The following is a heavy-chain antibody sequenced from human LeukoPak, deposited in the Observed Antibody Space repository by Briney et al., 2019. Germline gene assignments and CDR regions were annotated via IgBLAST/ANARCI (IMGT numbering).Heavy chain of an antibody. CDR2: INQDGSDK. Sequence: PGGSLRLSCATSGFTFSSFWMTWVRQAPGKGLEWVANINQDGSDKYYVDSVRGRFTMSRDNAKSSLYLQMNSLRAEDAAVYFCARGGVDYYGSGTYYLMYYFDYWGQGALVTVSS. D-gene: IGHD3-10*01. CDR1: GFTFSSFW. V-gene: IGHV3-7*03. CDR3: ARGGVDYYGSGTYYLMYYFDY. J-gene: IGHJ4*02.